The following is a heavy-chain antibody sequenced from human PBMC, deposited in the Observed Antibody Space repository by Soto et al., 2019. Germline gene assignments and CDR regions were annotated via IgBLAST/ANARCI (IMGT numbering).Heavy chain of an antibody. V-gene: IGHV3-53*01. CDR2: IYSGGST. Sequence: PGGPLRLSCAASGFTVSSNYMSWVRQAPGKGLEWVSVIYSGGSTYYADSVKGRFTISRDNSKNTLYLQMNSLRAEDTAVYYCARDWAAINGMGVWGQGTTVTVSS. D-gene: IGHD2-2*01. CDR1: GFTVSSNY. J-gene: IGHJ6*02. CDR3: ARDWAAINGMGV.